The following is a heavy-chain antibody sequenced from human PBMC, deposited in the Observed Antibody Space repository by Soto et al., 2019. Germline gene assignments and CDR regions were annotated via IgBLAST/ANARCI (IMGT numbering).Heavy chain of an antibody. Sequence: ASVKVSCKASGYTFASNDSKSVTQATGQGLEWMGWMNPNSGNTGYAQKFQGRVTMTRNTSISTAYMELSSLRPEDTAVYYCARTPRDIVYDYIWGSPDYWGQGTLVTVSS. J-gene: IGHJ4*02. CDR1: GYTFASND. CDR3: ARTPRDIVYDYIWGSPDY. CDR2: MNPNSGNT. D-gene: IGHD3-16*01. V-gene: IGHV1-8*01.